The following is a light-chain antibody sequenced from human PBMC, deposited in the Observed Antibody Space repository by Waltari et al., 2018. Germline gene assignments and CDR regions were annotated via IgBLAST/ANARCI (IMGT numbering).Light chain of an antibody. Sequence: IAPKLLLYDVSDRPSGVSDRFSGSKSGKTASLTISGLQPEDAADYYCSSYTRRNTVIFGGGTKLTVV. V-gene: IGLV2-14*03. CDR2: DVS. CDR3: SSYTRRNTVI. J-gene: IGLJ2*01.